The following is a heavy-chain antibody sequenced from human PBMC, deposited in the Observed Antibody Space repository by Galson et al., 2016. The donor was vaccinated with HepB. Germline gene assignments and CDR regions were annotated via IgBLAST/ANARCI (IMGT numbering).Heavy chain of an antibody. CDR3: ASFGDWDYYGMDV. J-gene: IGHJ6*04. V-gene: IGHV3-48*01. CDR2: ITSSSGSI. Sequence: SLRLSCAASGFSFSGYSMNWVRQAPGKGLGWLSHITSSSGSIYYADSVKGRFTISRDNAKNSLFLQMNSLRAEDTAVYYCASFGDWDYYGMDVWGKGTTVIVSS. CDR1: GFSFSGYS. D-gene: IGHD3-16*01.